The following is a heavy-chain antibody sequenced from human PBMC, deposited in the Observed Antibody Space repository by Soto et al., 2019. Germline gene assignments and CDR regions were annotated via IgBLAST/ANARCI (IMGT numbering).Heavy chain of an antibody. CDR1: GGSFSGYY. CDR3: ERGGQGYYGSGSYYPS. V-gene: IGHV4-34*01. Sequence: SETLSLTCAVYGGSFSGYYWNWIRQPPGKGLEWIGEINHSGSINYNPSLKTRVTVSVDTSTNQFSLKLNSVTAADTAVYYCERGGQGYYGSGSYYPSWGQGTLVTVSS. J-gene: IGHJ4*02. CDR2: INHSGSI. D-gene: IGHD3-10*01.